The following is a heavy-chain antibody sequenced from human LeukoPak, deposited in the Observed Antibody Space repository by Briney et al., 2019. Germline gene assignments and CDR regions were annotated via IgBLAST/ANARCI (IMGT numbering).Heavy chain of an antibody. CDR2: IYYSGST. J-gene: IGHJ5*02. CDR1: GGSISSGGYY. V-gene: IGHV4-31*03. D-gene: IGHD3-10*01. CDR3: ARQVGMYYGSGSRYYNNWFDP. Sequence: PSETLSLTCTVSGGSISSGGYYWSWIRQHPGKGLEWIGYIYYSGSTYYNPSLKSRVTISVDTSKNQFSLKLSSVTAADTAVYYCARQVGMYYGSGSRYYNNWFDPWGQGTLVTVSS.